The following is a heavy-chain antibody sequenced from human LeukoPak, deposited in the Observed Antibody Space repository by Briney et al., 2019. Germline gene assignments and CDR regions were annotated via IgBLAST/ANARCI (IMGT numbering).Heavy chain of an antibody. Sequence: PGGSLRLSCATSGFTFSNAWMNWVRQAPGKGLEWVGRIKSKTDGGTTDYAAPVKGRFIISRDDSQRTLYLQMNSLKTEDTAVYYCITDPVSYWVTATLVWGQGTTVTVSS. V-gene: IGHV3-15*07. D-gene: IGHD2-21*02. CDR1: GFTFSNAW. J-gene: IGHJ6*02. CDR2: IKSKTDGGTT. CDR3: ITDPVSYWVTATLV.